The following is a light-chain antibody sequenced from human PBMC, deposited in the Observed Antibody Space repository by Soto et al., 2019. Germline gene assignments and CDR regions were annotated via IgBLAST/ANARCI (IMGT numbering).Light chain of an antibody. CDR3: QQSFSTPT. CDR1: QSIGIY. J-gene: IGKJ1*01. V-gene: IGKV1-39*01. CDR2: GAS. Sequence: DIQVTQSPSSLSAAVGDRVTITCRASQSIGIYLSWYRQKPGKAPQLLIYGASTLQSGVPSRFSGSGSGTHFALAINSLQPEDVGTDCCQQSFSTPTFGQGTKVEI.